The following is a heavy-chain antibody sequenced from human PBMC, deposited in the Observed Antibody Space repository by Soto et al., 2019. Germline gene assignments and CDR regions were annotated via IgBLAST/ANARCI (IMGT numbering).Heavy chain of an antibody. V-gene: IGHV3-23*01. CDR2: ISGSGGST. CDR1: GFTFSSYA. CDR3: AKEPPGVVISFDY. D-gene: IGHD3-3*01. Sequence: ASVKVSCAASGFTFSSYAMSWVRQAPGKGLEWVSAISGSGGSTYYADSVKGRFTISRDNSKNTLYLQMNSLRAEDTAVYYCAKEPPGVVISFDYWGQGTLVTVSS. J-gene: IGHJ4*02.